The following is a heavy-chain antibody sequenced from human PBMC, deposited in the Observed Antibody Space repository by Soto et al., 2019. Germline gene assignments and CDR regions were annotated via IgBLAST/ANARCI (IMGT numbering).Heavy chain of an antibody. CDR1: GFTFSSYC. CDR2: INSDGSST. V-gene: IGHV3-74*01. Sequence: RGPFRLSSVSSGFTFSSYCIHWVRQAPTKGLVWVSRINSDGSSTSYADSVKGRFTISRDNAKNTLYLQMNSLRAEDTAVYYCARLRSIAARGGRDYYYGMDVWGQGTTVTVSS. CDR3: ARLRSIAARGGRDYYYGMDV. D-gene: IGHD6-6*01. J-gene: IGHJ6*02.